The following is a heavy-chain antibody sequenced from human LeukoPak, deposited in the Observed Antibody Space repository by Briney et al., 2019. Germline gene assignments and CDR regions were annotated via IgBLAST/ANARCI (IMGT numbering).Heavy chain of an antibody. CDR2: IYHSGST. V-gene: IGHV4-30-2*01. Sequence: PSETLSLTCTVSGGSISSGGYYWSWIRQPPGKGLEWIGYIYHSGSTYYNPSLKSRVTISVDRSKNQFSLKLSSVTAADTAVYYCARVVVPAGGGVVDYWGQGTLVTVSS. CDR3: ARVVVPAGGGVVDY. CDR1: GGSISSGGYY. J-gene: IGHJ4*02. D-gene: IGHD3-16*01.